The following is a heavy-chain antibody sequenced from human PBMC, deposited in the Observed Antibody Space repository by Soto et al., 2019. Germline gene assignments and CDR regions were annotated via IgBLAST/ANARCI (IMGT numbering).Heavy chain of an antibody. V-gene: IGHV4-4*07. Sequence: SETLSLTCPFSDFSLTRYYWILLRPPAGKGLEWIGRINHSGSTNYNPSLKSRVTISVDTSKNQFSLKLSSVTAADTAVYYCARAHSSSWYYFDYWGQGTRVNVS. CDR2: INHSGST. D-gene: IGHD6-13*01. CDR3: ARAHSSSWYYFDY. CDR1: DFSLTRYY. J-gene: IGHJ4*02.